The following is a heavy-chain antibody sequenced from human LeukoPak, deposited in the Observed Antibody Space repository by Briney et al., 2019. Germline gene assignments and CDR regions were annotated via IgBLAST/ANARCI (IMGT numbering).Heavy chain of an antibody. CDR2: IYYSGST. V-gene: IGHV4-31*03. D-gene: IGHD2-21*02. CDR3: ARRAVTPRYFDY. J-gene: IGHJ4*02. Sequence: SETLSLTCTFSGGSISSGGYYWSWIPQPPGEGLGWIGYIYYSGSTYYNPSLKSRLTISVDTSKNQFSLKLSSVTAADTAVYYCARRAVTPRYFDYWGQGTLVTVSS. CDR1: GGSISSGGYY.